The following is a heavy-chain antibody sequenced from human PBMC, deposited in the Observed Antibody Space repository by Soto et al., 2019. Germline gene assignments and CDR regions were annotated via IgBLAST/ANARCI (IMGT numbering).Heavy chain of an antibody. CDR2: ISGSGGST. J-gene: IGHJ5*02. D-gene: IGHD2-2*01. CDR1: GFTFSTYA. CDR3: AKDESSYQPLWMDWFDP. Sequence: GGSLRLSCAASGFTFSTYAMSWVRQAPGKGLEWVSGISGSGGSTYYADSVKGRFTISRDNSKNTLYLQMNSLRAEDTAVYYCAKDESSYQPLWMDWFDPWGQGTLVT. V-gene: IGHV3-23*01.